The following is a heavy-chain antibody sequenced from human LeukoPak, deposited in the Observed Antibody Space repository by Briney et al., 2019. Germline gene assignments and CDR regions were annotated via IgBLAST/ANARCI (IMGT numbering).Heavy chain of an antibody. V-gene: IGHV3-21*01. CDR3: ARALTTLTYEGY. Sequence: GGSLRLSCAASGFTFSSYTMHWIRQAPGKGLEWVSSISGSNSYIFYADSVKRRFTVSRDNAKDSLYLQMNSLRAEDTAVYYCARALTTLTYEGYWGQGTLVTVSS. J-gene: IGHJ4*02. D-gene: IGHD1-1*01. CDR2: ISGSNSYI. CDR1: GFTFSSYT.